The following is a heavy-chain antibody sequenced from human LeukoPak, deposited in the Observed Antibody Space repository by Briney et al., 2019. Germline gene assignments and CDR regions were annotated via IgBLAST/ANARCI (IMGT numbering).Heavy chain of an antibody. CDR1: GFTFSSYA. V-gene: IGHV3-33*01. D-gene: IGHD2-15*01. CDR2: IWYDGINK. Sequence: GGSLRLSCAASGFTFSSYAMHWVRQAPGKGLEWVAVIWYDGINKYYADSVKGRFTISRDNSKNTLYLQMNSLGAEDTAVYYWARDREIVVVPPGYWARETRLPVSS. CDR3: ARDREIVVVPPGY. J-gene: IGHJ4*02.